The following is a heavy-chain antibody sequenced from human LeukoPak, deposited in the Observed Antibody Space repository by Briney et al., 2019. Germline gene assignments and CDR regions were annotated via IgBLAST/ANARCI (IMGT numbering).Heavy chain of an antibody. D-gene: IGHD6-13*01. CDR1: GHTFTGYY. J-gene: IGHJ5*02. V-gene: IGHV1-2*02. CDR2: INPNSGGT. Sequence: AASVKVSCKASGHTFTGYYMHWVRQAPGQGLEWMGWINPNSGGTNYAQKFQGRVTMTRDTSISTAYMELSRLRSDDTAVYYCASMVAAAGSNWFDPWGQGTLVTVSS. CDR3: ASMVAAAGSNWFDP.